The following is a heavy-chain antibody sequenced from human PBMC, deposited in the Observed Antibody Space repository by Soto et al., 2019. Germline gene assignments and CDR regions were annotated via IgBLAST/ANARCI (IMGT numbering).Heavy chain of an antibody. CDR1: GFSLSTTSVG. J-gene: IGHJ3*01. D-gene: IGHD1-26*01. V-gene: IGHV2-5*02. CDR3: VHSAWSESHYGADAFDV. CDR2: IYWDDDK. Sequence: QITLKESGPTLVKPTQTLTLTCTFSGFSLSTTSVGVGWIRQPPGKALEWLALIYWDDDKRYNPSLKSRLTITKETSKNQVVLKMTNMDPVDTATYICVHSAWSESHYGADAFDVLGQGTMVTVSS.